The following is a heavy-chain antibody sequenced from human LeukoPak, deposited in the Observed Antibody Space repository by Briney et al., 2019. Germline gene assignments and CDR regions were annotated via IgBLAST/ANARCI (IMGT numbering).Heavy chain of an antibody. CDR1: GGSVSTYY. Sequence: SETLSLTCTVSGGSVSTYYWSWIRQPPGRGLEWIGYLSHSGSTDSNPSLQSRVTALVDTSKNQFSLKLTSVTATDTAVYYCARARYANAWYAFDIWGQGTMVTVSS. V-gene: IGHV4-59*02. J-gene: IGHJ3*02. CDR3: ARARYANAWYAFDI. D-gene: IGHD3-16*01. CDR2: LSHSGST.